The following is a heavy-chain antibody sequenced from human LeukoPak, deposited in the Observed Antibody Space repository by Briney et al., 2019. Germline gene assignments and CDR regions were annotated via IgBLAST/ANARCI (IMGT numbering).Heavy chain of an antibody. CDR3: ARVNYYDNSGYSRGAFDI. CDR2: IYPTGST. CDR1: GYSISSGYY. Sequence: SETLSLTCTVSGYSISSGYYWGWIRQPPGKGLEWIGNIYPTGSTYYNPSLKSRVTISVKTSKNQFSLKLRSVTAADTAVYYCARVNYYDNSGYSRGAFDIWGPGTMVTVSS. V-gene: IGHV4-38-2*02. J-gene: IGHJ3*02. D-gene: IGHD3-22*01.